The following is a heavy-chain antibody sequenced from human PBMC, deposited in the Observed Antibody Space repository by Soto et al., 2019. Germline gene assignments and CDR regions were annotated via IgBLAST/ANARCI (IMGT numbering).Heavy chain of an antibody. CDR1: GYTFTSYD. D-gene: IGHD3-10*01. J-gene: IGHJ4*02. V-gene: IGHV1-8*01. CDR3: AITHLRFGEHHY. CDR2: MNPNSGNT. Sequence: QVQLVQSGAEVKKPGASVKVSCKASGYTFTSYDINWVRQAPGQGLEWMGWMNPNSGNTGYAQKFQGRATMTRNTSISTAYMELSSLRSEDTAVYYCAITHLRFGEHHYWGQGTLVTVSS.